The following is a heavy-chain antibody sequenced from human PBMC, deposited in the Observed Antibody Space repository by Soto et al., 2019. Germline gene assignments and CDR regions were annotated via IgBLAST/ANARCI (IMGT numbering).Heavy chain of an antibody. J-gene: IGHJ3*02. D-gene: IGHD1-26*01. Sequence: SETLSLTCTVSGGSISGYYWSWIRQPPGKGLEWVGYIYYNGNTNYNPSLKSRDTISLDTSKNRFSLKLSSVTAADTAVYYCRRDMITTTLAYDALDIWGQGTMVTVSS. CDR2: IYYNGNT. V-gene: IGHV4-59*01. CDR1: GGSISGYY. CDR3: RRDMITTTLAYDALDI.